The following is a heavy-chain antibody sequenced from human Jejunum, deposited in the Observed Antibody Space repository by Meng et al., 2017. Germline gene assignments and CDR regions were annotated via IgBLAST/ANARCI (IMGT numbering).Heavy chain of an antibody. D-gene: IGHD3/OR15-3a*01. CDR2: IILSGNT. V-gene: IGHV4-34*02. CDR3: ARGKGLFGF. Sequence: QVQLQQWGAGLLKPSETLSLTCAVYDGSFNGYYWTWIRQPPGKGLEWIGEIILSGNTNYNPSLKSRVTISMDTSKNQFSLTLSSVTAADTAVYYCARGKGLFGFWGQGTRVTVSS. J-gene: IGHJ4*02. CDR1: DGSFNGYY.